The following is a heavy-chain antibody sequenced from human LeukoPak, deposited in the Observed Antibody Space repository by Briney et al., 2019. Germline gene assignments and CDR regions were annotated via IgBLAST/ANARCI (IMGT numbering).Heavy chain of an antibody. Sequence: PGGSLRLSRAASGFTFSNYAMSWVRQAPGKGLEWVSAITGNGGGAYYADSVKGRFTVSRDNSKNTLYLQMSSLRAEDTAVYYCAKAYYYGSGSNYKHFDYWGQGTLVTVSS. CDR1: GFTFSNYA. CDR2: ITGNGGGA. D-gene: IGHD3-10*01. J-gene: IGHJ4*02. V-gene: IGHV3-23*01. CDR3: AKAYYYGSGSNYKHFDY.